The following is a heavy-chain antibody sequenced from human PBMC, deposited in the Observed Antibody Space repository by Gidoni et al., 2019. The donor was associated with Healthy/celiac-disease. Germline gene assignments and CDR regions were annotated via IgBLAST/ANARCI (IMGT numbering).Heavy chain of an antibody. Sequence: EVQLVESGGGLVKPVGYLRLSCAASGFTFSSYSMNWVRQAPGKGLEWGSAISSSSSYIYYADAVKGRFTISRDNAKNSLYLQMNSLRAEDTAVYYCARPGVTLIAAAAHYWGQGTLVTVSS. D-gene: IGHD6-13*01. CDR3: ARPGVTLIAAAAHY. CDR2: ISSSSSYI. CDR1: GFTFSSYS. V-gene: IGHV3-21*01. J-gene: IGHJ4*02.